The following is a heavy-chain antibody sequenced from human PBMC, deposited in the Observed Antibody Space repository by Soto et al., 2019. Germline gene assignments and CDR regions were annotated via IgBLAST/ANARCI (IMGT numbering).Heavy chain of an antibody. CDR1: GYTFTSYY. V-gene: IGHV1-46*01. Sequence: ASVKVSCKASGYTFTSYYMHWVRQAPGQGLEWMGIINPSGGSTSYAQKFQGRVTMTRDTSTSTVYMELSSLRSEDTAVYYCERSLGVTTPAGHWFDPWGQGTLVTVSS. D-gene: IGHD1-26*01. CDR3: ERSLGVTTPAGHWFDP. J-gene: IGHJ5*02. CDR2: INPSGGST.